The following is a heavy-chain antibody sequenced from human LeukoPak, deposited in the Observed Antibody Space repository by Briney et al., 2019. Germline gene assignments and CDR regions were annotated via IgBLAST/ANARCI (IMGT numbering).Heavy chain of an antibody. CDR2: INHSGST. Sequence: SETLSLTCAVYGGSFSGYYWSWIRQPPGKGLEWIGEINHSGSTNYNPSLKSRVTISVDTSKNQFSLKLSSVTAADTAVYYCARGESNFWSGYYTFDYWGQGTLVTVSS. V-gene: IGHV4-34*01. CDR3: ARGESNFWSGYYTFDY. CDR1: GGSFSGYY. J-gene: IGHJ4*02. D-gene: IGHD3-3*01.